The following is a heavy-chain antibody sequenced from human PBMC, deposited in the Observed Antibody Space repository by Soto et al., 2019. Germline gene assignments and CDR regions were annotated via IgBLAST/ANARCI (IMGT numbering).Heavy chain of an antibody. V-gene: IGHV4-34*01. D-gene: IGHD2-15*01. CDR2: INHSGST. CDR1: GGSFSGYY. J-gene: IGHJ6*02. Sequence: QVQLQQWGAGLLKPSETLSLTCAVYGGSFSGYYWSWIRQPPGKGLEWIGEINHSGSTNYNPSLKSRVTISVDTSKNQFSLKLSSVTAADTAVYYCARVRIRGNNPYYYYGMDVWGQGTTVTVSS. CDR3: ARVRIRGNNPYYYYGMDV.